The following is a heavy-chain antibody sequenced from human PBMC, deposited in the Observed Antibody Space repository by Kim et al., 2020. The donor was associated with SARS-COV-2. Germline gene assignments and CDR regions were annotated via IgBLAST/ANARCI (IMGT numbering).Heavy chain of an antibody. CDR3: ARHILSDGTGYYSYYYGMDV. Sequence: GESLKISCKGSGYSFTSYWIGWVRQMPGKGLEWMGIIYPGDFDTRYSPSFQGQVTISADKSISTAYLQWSSLKASDTAMYYCARHILSDGTGYYSYYYGMDVWGQGTTVTVSS. D-gene: IGHD3-9*01. J-gene: IGHJ6*02. V-gene: IGHV5-51*01. CDR1: GYSFTSYW. CDR2: IYPGDFDT.